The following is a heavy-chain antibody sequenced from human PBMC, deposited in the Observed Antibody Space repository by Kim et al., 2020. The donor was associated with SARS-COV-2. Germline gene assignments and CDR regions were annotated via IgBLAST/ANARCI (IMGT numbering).Heavy chain of an antibody. Sequence: GGSLRLSCAASGFTFGDYAMHWVRQAPGKGLEWVSGISWNSGSIGYADSVKGRFTISRDNAKNSLYLQMNSLRAEDTALYHCAKGDILTAEKFDYWGQGTLVTVSS. CDR3: AKGDILTAEKFDY. D-gene: IGHD3-9*01. V-gene: IGHV3-9*01. CDR2: ISWNSGSI. CDR1: GFTFGDYA. J-gene: IGHJ4*02.